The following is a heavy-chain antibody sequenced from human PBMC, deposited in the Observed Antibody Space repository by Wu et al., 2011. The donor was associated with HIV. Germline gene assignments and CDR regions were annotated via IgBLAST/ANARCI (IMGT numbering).Heavy chain of an antibody. CDR3: ARDVGRGDLTKSDAFDI. Sequence: QVQLVQSGAEVKKPGSSVKVSCKASGGTFSSYAISWVRQAPGQGLEWMGGIIPIFDTANYAQKFQGRVTITTDESTSTAYMELSSLRSEDTAVYYCARDVGRGDLTKSDAFDIWGQGTNGHRLF. CDR2: IIPIFDTA. V-gene: IGHV1-69*05. J-gene: IGHJ3*02. D-gene: IGHD2-15*01. CDR1: GGTFSSYA.